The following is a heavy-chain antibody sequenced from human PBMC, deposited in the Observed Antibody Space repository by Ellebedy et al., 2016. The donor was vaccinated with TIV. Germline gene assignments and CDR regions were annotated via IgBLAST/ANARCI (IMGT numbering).Heavy chain of an antibody. Sequence: GESLKISCAASGFTFSSYWMSWVRQAPGKGLEWVANIKQDGSEKYYVDSVKGRFTISRDNSKNTLYLQLNSLRAEDAALYYCARTSTMTTFGASDFWGQGTMVTVSS. J-gene: IGHJ3*01. V-gene: IGHV3-7*03. CDR3: ARTSTMTTFGASDF. D-gene: IGHD3-16*01. CDR1: GFTFSSYW. CDR2: IKQDGSEK.